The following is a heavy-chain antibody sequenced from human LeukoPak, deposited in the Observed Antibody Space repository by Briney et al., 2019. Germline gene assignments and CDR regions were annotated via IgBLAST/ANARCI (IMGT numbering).Heavy chain of an antibody. CDR2: INHSGST. CDR3: ARVFNYGDYKDAFDI. CDR1: GGSISSSSYY. D-gene: IGHD4-17*01. J-gene: IGHJ3*02. V-gene: IGHV4-39*07. Sequence: PSETLSLTCTVSGGSISSSSYYWSWIRQPPGKGLEWIGEINHSGSTNYNPSLKSRVTISVDTSKNQFSLKLSSVTAADTAVYYCARVFNYGDYKDAFDIWGQGTMVTVSS.